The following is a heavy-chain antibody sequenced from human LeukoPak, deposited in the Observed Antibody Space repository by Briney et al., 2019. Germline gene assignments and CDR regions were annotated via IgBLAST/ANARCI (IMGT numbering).Heavy chain of an antibody. D-gene: IGHD4-23*01. CDR1: GGTFSSYA. V-gene: IGHV1-18*01. Sequence: EASVKVSCKASGGTFSSYAISWVRQAPGQGLEWMGWISAYNGNTNYAQKLQGRVTMTTDTSTSTAYMELRSLRSDDTAVHYCARVPDYGGNRYGMDVWGQGTTVTVSS. CDR3: ARVPDYGGNRYGMDV. CDR2: ISAYNGNT. J-gene: IGHJ6*02.